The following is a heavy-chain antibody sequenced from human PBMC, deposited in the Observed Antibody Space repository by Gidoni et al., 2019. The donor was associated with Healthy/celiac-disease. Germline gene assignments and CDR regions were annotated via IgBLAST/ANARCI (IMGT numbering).Heavy chain of an antibody. Sequence: EVHLVESGGALVQPGGSLSLSCAASGFTFSSYWIHWVRKAPGKGLVWVSRINSDGSSTSYADSVKGRFTISRDNAKNTLYLQMNSLRAEDTAVYYCARDLFSIVAGYWGQGTLVTVSS. CDR2: INSDGSST. CDR1: GFTFSSYW. J-gene: IGHJ4*02. V-gene: IGHV3-74*01. D-gene: IGHD2-15*01. CDR3: ARDLFSIVAGY.